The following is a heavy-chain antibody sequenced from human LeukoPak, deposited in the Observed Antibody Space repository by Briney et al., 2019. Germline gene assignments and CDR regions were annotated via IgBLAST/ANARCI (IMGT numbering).Heavy chain of an antibody. CDR2: ISAYNGNT. D-gene: IGHD6-13*01. CDR1: GYTFTSYG. Sequence: GASVKVSCKASGYTFTSYGISWVRQAPGQGLEWMGWISAYNGNTNYAQKLQGRVTMTTGTSTSAAYMELRSLRSDDTAVYYCARDGIAAADNYYYYYGMDVWGQGTTVTVSS. CDR3: ARDGIAAADNYYYYYGMDV. V-gene: IGHV1-18*01. J-gene: IGHJ6*02.